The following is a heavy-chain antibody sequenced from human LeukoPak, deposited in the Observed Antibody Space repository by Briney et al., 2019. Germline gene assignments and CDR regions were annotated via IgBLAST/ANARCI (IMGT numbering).Heavy chain of an antibody. J-gene: IGHJ4*02. CDR3: ARDSIAVAGGDY. V-gene: IGHV3-21*01. CDR2: ISSSSSYI. CDR1: GFTFSSYS. Sequence: PGGSLRLSRAASGFTFSSYSMNWVRQAPGKGLEWVSSISSSSSYIYYADSVKGRFTISRDNAKNSLYLQMNSLRAEDTAVYYCARDSIAVAGGDYWGQGTLVTVSS. D-gene: IGHD6-19*01.